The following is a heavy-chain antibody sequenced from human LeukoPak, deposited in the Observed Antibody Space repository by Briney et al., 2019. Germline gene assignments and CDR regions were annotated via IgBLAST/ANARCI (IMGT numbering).Heavy chain of an antibody. CDR2: INPNSGGT. V-gene: IGHV1-2*06. Sequence: ASVKVSCKASGGTFSSYAISWVRQAPGQGLEWMGRINPNSGGTNYAQKFQGRVTMTRDTSISTAYMELSRLRSDDTAVYYCARNYCSSTSCYAFFDYWGQGTLVTVSS. CDR3: ARNYCSSTSCYAFFDY. CDR1: GGTFSSYA. D-gene: IGHD2-2*01. J-gene: IGHJ4*02.